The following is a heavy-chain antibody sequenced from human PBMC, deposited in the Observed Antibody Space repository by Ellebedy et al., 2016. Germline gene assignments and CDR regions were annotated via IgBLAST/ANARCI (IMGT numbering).Heavy chain of an antibody. CDR1: GLSISSTNYY. CDR2: IYYSGNT. D-gene: IGHD3-9*01. CDR3: ARDSRILTGTRGLDY. Sequence: SETLSLXXTVSGLSISSTNYYWGWIRRPPGKGLEWIGSIYYSGNTYYNPSLKSRVSISVDTSKNHFSLRLMSVTAADTAVYYCARDSRILTGTRGLDYWGQGTLVTVSS. J-gene: IGHJ4*02. V-gene: IGHV4-39*07.